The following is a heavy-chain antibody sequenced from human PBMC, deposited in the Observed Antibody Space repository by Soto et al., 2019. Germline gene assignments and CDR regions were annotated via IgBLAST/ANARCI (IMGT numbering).Heavy chain of an antibody. CDR2: IWYDGSNK. V-gene: IGHV3-33*01. CDR3: ARDQDYVWGSYRYPLDY. CDR1: GFTFSSYG. Sequence: QVQLVESGGGVVQPGRSLRLSCAASGFTFSSYGMHWVRQAPGKGLEWVAVIWYDGSNKYYADSVKVRFTISRDNSKNTLYLQMNSLRAEDTAVYYCARDQDYVWGSYRYPLDYWGQGTLVTVSS. J-gene: IGHJ4*02. D-gene: IGHD3-16*02.